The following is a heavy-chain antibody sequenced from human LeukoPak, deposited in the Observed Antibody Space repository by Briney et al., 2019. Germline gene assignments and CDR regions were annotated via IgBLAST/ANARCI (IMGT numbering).Heavy chain of an antibody. J-gene: IGHJ4*02. CDR3: ARGASYYDSITH. Sequence: ASVKVSCKASGYTFTSYAMHWVRQAPGQRLEWMGWINAGNGNTKYSQKFQGRVTITRDTSASTAYMELSSLRSEDTAVYYCARGASYYDSITHWGQGTLVTVSS. V-gene: IGHV1-3*01. D-gene: IGHD3-22*01. CDR2: INAGNGNT. CDR1: GYTFTSYA.